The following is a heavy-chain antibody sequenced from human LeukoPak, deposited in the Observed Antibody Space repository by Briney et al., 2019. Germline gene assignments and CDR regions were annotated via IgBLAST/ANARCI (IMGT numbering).Heavy chain of an antibody. CDR1: GFTFSSYG. CDR3: AKDLLGAPNY. Sequence: PGGSLRLSCAASGFTFSSYGMSWVRQAPGKGLEWVSAISGSGDTTYYADSVKGRFTISRDNSKNTLYLQMNSLRAEDTAVYYCAKDLLGAPNYWGQGTLVTVSS. D-gene: IGHD1-26*01. V-gene: IGHV3-23*01. J-gene: IGHJ4*02. CDR2: ISGSGDTT.